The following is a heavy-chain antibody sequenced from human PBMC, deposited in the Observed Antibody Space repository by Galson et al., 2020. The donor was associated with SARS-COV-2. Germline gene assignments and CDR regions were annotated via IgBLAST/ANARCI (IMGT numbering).Heavy chain of an antibody. CDR3: ARGSYCGGDCFMFYFDY. Sequence: GGSLRLSCAASGFTFSAYSMHWVRQAPGKGLEWDSSIRSSSSYIYYADSVKGRFTISRDNAKNSLYLQMDSLRAEDTAVYYCARGSYCGGDCFMFYFDYWGQGALVTVSS. CDR1: GFTFSAYS. D-gene: IGHD2-21*02. J-gene: IGHJ4*02. CDR2: IRSSSSYI. V-gene: IGHV3-21*01.